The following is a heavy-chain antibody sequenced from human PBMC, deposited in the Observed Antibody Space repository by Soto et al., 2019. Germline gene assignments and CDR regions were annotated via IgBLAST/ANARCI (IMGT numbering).Heavy chain of an antibody. CDR1: GGSISSGGYY. J-gene: IGHJ6*03. D-gene: IGHD4-4*01. CDR3: ARRGTAVTTFGSIYYYMDV. Sequence: SETLSLTCTVSGGSISSGGYYWSWIRQHPGKGLEWIGYIYYSGSTYYNPSLKSRVTISVGTSKNQFSLKLSSVTAADMAVYFFARRGTAVTTFGSIYYYMDVWGKGTTVTVSS. CDR2: IYYSGST. V-gene: IGHV4-31*03.